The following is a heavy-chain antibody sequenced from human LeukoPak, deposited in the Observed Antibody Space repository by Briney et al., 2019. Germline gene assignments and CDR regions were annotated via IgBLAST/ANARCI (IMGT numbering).Heavy chain of an antibody. CDR3: AKAGIGVVGYFDY. CDR2: ISGSGGST. J-gene: IGHJ4*02. D-gene: IGHD6-19*01. V-gene: IGHV3-23*01. CDR1: GFTFSSYA. Sequence: GGSLRLSCAASGFTFSSYAMSWVRQAPGKGLEWVSAISGSGGSTYYADSVKGRFTISRDNSKNTLYLQMNSLRDEDTALYYCAKAGIGVVGYFDYWGQGTLVTVPS.